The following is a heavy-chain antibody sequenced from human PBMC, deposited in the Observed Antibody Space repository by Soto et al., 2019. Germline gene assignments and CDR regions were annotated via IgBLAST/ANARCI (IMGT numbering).Heavy chain of an antibody. CDR2: IKANSGGT. D-gene: IGHD6-13*01. CDR3: ARVRGSSSWSDAFDI. J-gene: IGHJ3*02. V-gene: IGHV1-2*04. Sequence: QVQLVQTGAEVKKPGASVEVSCKASGYTFTGYYMHWVRQAPGQGLEGMGWIKANSGGTNYAQKLEGWVTMTKDTSISTAYMELSRLRSDDTAVYYCARVRGSSSWSDAFDIWGQGTMVTVSS. CDR1: GYTFTGYY.